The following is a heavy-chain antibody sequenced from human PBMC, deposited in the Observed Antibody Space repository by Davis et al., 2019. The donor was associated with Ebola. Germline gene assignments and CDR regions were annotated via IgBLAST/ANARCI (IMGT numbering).Heavy chain of an antibody. CDR3: VRFGRGAY. CDR2: IYDSGRT. V-gene: IGHV4-59*11. J-gene: IGHJ4*02. Sequence: PSETLSLTCTFSDGSISSHYWNWFWQPPGKGLEWIGIIYDSGRTNYNPSLKSRVTISADTSKNQFSLNLRSVTAADTAVYYCVRFGRGAYWGQGTLVTVSS. CDR1: DGSISSHY. D-gene: IGHD3-16*01.